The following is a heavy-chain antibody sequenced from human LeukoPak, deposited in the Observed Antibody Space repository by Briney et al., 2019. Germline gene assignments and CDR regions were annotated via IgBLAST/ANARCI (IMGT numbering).Heavy chain of an antibody. D-gene: IGHD3-10*01. CDR1: GGSISSSSYY. V-gene: IGHV4-39*07. J-gene: IGHJ4*02. CDR2: IYYSGST. CDR3: ARVGGYGSGGFDY. Sequence: SETLSLTCTVSGGSISSSSYYWGWIRQPPGKGLEWIGSIYYSGSTYYNPSLKSRVTISVDTSKNQFSLKLSSVTAADTAVYYCARVGGYGSGGFDYWGQGTLVTVSS.